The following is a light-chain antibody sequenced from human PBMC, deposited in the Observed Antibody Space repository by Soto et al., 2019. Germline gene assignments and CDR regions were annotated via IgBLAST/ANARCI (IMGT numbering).Light chain of an antibody. CDR3: CSFAGSSIYV. J-gene: IGLJ1*01. Sequence: QSVLTRPASVSGSPGQSITISCTGTSSDVGSYNLVSWYQQHPGKAPKLLIYEGSKRPSGVSNRFSGSKSGNTASLTISGPQAEDGADYYCCSFAGSSIYVCGTGTRVTVL. CDR2: EGS. V-gene: IGLV2-23*01. CDR1: SSDVGSYNL.